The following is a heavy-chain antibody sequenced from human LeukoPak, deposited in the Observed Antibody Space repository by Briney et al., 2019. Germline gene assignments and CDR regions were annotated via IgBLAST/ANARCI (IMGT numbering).Heavy chain of an antibody. CDR1: GGSFSGYY. J-gene: IGHJ6*03. V-gene: IGHV4-34*01. CDR2: INHSGST. CDR3: ARRGYGDYHYYYYYMDV. D-gene: IGHD4-17*01. Sequence: PSETLSLTCAVYGGSFSGYYWSWIRQPPGKGLEWIGEINHSGSTNYNPSLKSRVTISVDTSKNQFSLKLSSVTAADTAVYYCARRGYGDYHYYYYYMDVWGKGTTVTISS.